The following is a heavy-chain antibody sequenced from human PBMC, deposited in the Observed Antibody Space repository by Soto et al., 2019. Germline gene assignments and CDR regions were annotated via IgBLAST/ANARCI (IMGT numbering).Heavy chain of an antibody. CDR1: GFTFSNFA. CDR2: ISGSGGST. Sequence: EVQLSQSGGGLVQPGGSLRLSCAASGFTFSNFAMRWVRQAPGKGLEWVSDISGSGGSTYYAESVKGRFTISRDNSKNTLFLQMNSLRGEDTAVYYCAKDIVAVGGYATFDFWGHGTMVTVSS. D-gene: IGHD5-12*01. V-gene: IGHV3-23*01. CDR3: AKDIVAVGGYATFDF. J-gene: IGHJ4*01.